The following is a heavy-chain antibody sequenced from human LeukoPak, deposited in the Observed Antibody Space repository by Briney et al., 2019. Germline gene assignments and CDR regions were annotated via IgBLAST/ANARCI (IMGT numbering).Heavy chain of an antibody. Sequence: SVKVSCKASGGTFSSYAISWVRQAPGQGLEWMGGIIPIFGTANYAQKFQGRVTITADESTSTAYMELSSLRSEDTAVYYCARDQADIVVVPAAYNWFDPWGQGTLVTVSS. V-gene: IGHV1-69*13. CDR3: ARDQADIVVVPAAYNWFDP. CDR2: IIPIFGTA. CDR1: GGTFSSYA. J-gene: IGHJ5*02. D-gene: IGHD2-2*01.